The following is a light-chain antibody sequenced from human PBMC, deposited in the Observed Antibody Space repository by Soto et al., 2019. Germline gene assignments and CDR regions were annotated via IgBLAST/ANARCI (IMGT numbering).Light chain of an antibody. J-gene: IGLJ1*01. V-gene: IGLV2-14*01. Sequence: QSVLTQPASVSGSPGQSLTISCTGSTSDVGGYNYVSWYQQHPGKAPKLIIYAVSNRPSGVSHRFSGSKSGNTASLTISGLQSEDEAHYYCSSYTSKTTLEVFGTGTKLTVL. CDR2: AVS. CDR3: SSYTSKTTLEV. CDR1: TSDVGGYNY.